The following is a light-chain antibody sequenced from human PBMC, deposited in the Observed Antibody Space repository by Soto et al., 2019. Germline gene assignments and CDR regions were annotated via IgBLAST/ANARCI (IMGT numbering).Light chain of an antibody. CDR1: SSDVGGYNS. CDR3: SSYAGTHIV. CDR2: DVS. V-gene: IGLV2-8*01. Sequence: QSVLTQPPSASGSPGQSVTVSCTGTSSDVGGYNSVSWYQQHPDKAPKLMIYDVSQRPSGVPDRFSGSKSGNTASLTVSGLQDEDEADYYCSSYAGTHIVFGTGTKLTVL. J-gene: IGLJ1*01.